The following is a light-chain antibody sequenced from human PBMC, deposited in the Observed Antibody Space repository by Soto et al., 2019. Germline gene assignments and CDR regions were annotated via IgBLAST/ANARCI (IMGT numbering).Light chain of an antibody. CDR3: LQDHNYPHT. Sequence: AIQMTQSPSSLSASVGDRITITCRASQGIRDDLGWYQQKPGKAPKLLIYAASSLQSGVPSRFSGSGSGTDFTLTISRLQPEDFATYYCLQDHNYPHTFGQGTKVDIK. J-gene: IGKJ2*01. CDR1: QGIRDD. CDR2: AAS. V-gene: IGKV1-6*01.